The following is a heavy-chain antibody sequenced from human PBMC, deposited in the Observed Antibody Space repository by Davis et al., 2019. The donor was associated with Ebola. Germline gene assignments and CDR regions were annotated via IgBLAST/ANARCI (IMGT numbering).Heavy chain of an antibody. CDR3: ARGPAYSWFDP. Sequence: SETLSLTCAVSGGSISSSNWWSWVRQPPGKGLEWIGEIYHSGSTNYNPSLKSRVTISVGTSKNQFSLKLSSVTAADTALYYCARGPAYSWFDPWGQGTLVTVSS. CDR1: GGSISSSNW. CDR2: IYHSGST. V-gene: IGHV4-4*02. J-gene: IGHJ5*02.